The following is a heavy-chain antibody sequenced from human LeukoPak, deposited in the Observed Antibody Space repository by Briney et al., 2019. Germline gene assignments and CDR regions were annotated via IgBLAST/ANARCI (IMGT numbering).Heavy chain of an antibody. J-gene: IGHJ4*02. CDR3: ARKGLPDY. Sequence: GGSLRLSCAASGFTVSSNYMSWVRQAPGKGLEWMANIKQDGSEKYYVDSVKGRFTISRDNAKNSLYLQMNSLRAEDTAVYYCARKGLPDYWGQGTLVTVSS. CDR2: IKQDGSEK. V-gene: IGHV3-7*01. CDR1: GFTVSSNY.